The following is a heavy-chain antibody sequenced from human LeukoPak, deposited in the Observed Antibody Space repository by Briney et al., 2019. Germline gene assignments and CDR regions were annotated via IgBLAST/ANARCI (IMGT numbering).Heavy chain of an antibody. CDR1: GGSISSYS. CDR3: ARQVGWGYNSGAIDY. CDR2: IYYSGSA. Sequence: SETLSLTCTVSGGSISSYSWSWLRQPPGMGLEWIGYIYYSGSANHNPSLKSRVNMSVDTSKNQFSLKLTSVTAADTAVYYCARQVGWGYNSGAIDYWGQGTLVTVSS. V-gene: IGHV4-59*08. D-gene: IGHD5-18*01. J-gene: IGHJ4*02.